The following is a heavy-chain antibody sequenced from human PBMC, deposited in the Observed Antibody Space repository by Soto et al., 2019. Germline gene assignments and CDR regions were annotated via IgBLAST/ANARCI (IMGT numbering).Heavy chain of an antibody. CDR1: GYTFTSYD. V-gene: IGHV1-8*01. J-gene: IGHJ6*02. Sequence: GASVKVSCKASGYTFTSYDINWVRQATGQGLEWMGWMNPNSGNTGYAQKFQGRVTMTRNTSISTAYMELSSLRSEDTAVYYCACGYSGYDINYYYYGMDVWGQGTTVTVSS. CDR2: MNPNSGNT. D-gene: IGHD5-12*01. CDR3: ACGYSGYDINYYYYGMDV.